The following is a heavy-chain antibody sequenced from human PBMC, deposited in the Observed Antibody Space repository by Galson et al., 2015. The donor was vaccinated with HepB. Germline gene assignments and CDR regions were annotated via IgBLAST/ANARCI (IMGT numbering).Heavy chain of an antibody. CDR3: ARQGSYYYDMSGYAFDY. V-gene: IGHV5-51*01. J-gene: IGHJ4*02. CDR1: GYSFTSYW. CDR2: IYPGDSDT. Sequence: QSGAEVKKPGESLKISCKGSGYSFTSYWIGWVRQMPGKGLEWLGIIYPGDSDTKYSPSFQGQVTISADKSITTAYLQWSSLKASDTAMYYCARQGSYYYDMSGYAFDYWGPGTLVTVSS. D-gene: IGHD3-22*01.